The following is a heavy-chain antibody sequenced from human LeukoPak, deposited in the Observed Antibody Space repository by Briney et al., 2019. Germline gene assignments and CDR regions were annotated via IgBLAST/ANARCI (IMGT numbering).Heavy chain of an antibody. CDR2: INPSGGST. Sequence: ASVKVSCKASGYTFVNYYMHWVRQAPGQGLEWMGIINPSGGSTTYAQTFQGRVTMTRDTSTSTVYMELRSLRSDDTAVYYCARPRVAGSFDYWGQGTLVTVSS. V-gene: IGHV1-46*01. D-gene: IGHD6-19*01. J-gene: IGHJ4*02. CDR1: GYTFVNYY. CDR3: ARPRVAGSFDY.